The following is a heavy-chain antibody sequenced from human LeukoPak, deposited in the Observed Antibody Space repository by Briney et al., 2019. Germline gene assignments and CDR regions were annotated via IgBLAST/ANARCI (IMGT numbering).Heavy chain of an antibody. CDR2: ISSSGGVT. CDR3: AKDRCSGGNCYAGVFDY. V-gene: IGHV3-23*01. CDR1: SSSSYY. D-gene: IGHD2-15*01. J-gene: IGHJ4*02. Sequence: SSSSYYWGWIRQPPGKGLECVSTISSSGGVTYYADSVKARFTISRDNSKNTLYLQMNSLRAEDTAVYYCAKDRCSGGNCYAGVFDYWGQGTLVAVSS.